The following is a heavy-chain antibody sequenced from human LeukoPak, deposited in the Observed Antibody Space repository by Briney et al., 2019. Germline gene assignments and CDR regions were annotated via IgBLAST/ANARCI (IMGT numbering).Heavy chain of an antibody. CDR3: ARGEYYDILTGYDYYYYGMDV. Sequence: GGSLRLSCAASGFTFSSYGMHWVRQAPGKGLEWVAVIWYDGSNKYYADSVKGRFTISRDNSKNTLYLQMNSLRAEDTVVYYCARGEYYDILTGYDYYYYGMDVWGQGTTVTVSS. CDR1: GFTFSSYG. CDR2: IWYDGSNK. J-gene: IGHJ6*02. V-gene: IGHV3-33*01. D-gene: IGHD3-9*01.